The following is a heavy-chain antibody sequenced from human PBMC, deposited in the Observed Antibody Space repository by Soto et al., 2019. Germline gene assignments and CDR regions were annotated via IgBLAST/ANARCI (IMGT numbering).Heavy chain of an antibody. D-gene: IGHD6-19*01. V-gene: IGHV3-23*01. CDR3: AKDKSGAGNTNWFDP. J-gene: IGHJ5*02. CDR2: ISGSGGST. Sequence: GGSLRLSCAASGFTFSSYAMSWVRQAPGKGLEWFSAISGSGGSTYYADSVKGRFTISRDNSKNTLYLQMNSLRAEDTAVYYCAKDKSGAGNTNWFDPWGQGTLVTVSS. CDR1: GFTFSSYA.